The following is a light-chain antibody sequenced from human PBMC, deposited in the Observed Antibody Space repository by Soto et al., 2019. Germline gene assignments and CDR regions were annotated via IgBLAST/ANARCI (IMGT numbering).Light chain of an antibody. CDR1: QSVSIN. J-gene: IGKJ2*01. V-gene: IGKV3-15*01. CDR3: QQYHNWYT. CDR2: GAS. Sequence: EIVMTQSPATLSVSPGERATLSCRASQSVSINLAWFQQKPGQRPRFLIYGASTRATGIPARFSGSGSGTEFTLTISSLQSEDFAVYYCQQYHNWYTFGQGTKLEIK.